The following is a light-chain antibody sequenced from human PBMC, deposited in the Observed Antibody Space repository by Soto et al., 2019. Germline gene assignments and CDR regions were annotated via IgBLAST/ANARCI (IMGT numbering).Light chain of an antibody. J-gene: IGKJ4*01. CDR2: KAS. CDR1: QSISDW. V-gene: IGKV1-5*03. Sequence: DIQMTQSPSTLSASVGDRVTITCRTSQSISDWLAWYQQKPGKAPNLLIYKASSLEGGVPSRFSGSGSGTEFTLTISSLQPDDFATYYCQQYNSYSLTFGGGTKVEIK. CDR3: QQYNSYSLT.